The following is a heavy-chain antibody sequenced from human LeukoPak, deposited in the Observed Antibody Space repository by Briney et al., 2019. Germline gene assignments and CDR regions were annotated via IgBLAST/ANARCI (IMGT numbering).Heavy chain of an antibody. CDR1: GGTFSSYA. J-gene: IGHJ4*02. CDR2: IIPIFGTA. Sequence: SVKVSCKASGGTFSSYAISWVRQAPGQGLEWMGGIIPIFGTANYAQKFQGRVTITADKSTSTAYMELSSLRSEDTAVYYCVIGVVPAAIPLSYWGQGTLVTVSS. D-gene: IGHD2-2*02. V-gene: IGHV1-69*06. CDR3: VIGVVPAAIPLSY.